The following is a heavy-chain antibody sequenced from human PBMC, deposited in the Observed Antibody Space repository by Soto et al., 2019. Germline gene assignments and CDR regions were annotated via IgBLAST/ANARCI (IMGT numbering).Heavy chain of an antibody. Sequence: GASVEVSCKASGGTFSSYTSRWVRQAPGQGLEWMGWINPNSGGTNYAQKFQGWVTMTRDTSISTAYMELSRLRSDDTAVYYCARARREKQLGNQLDYWGQGTLVTVSS. V-gene: IGHV1-2*04. CDR1: GGTFSSYT. D-gene: IGHD6-6*01. CDR3: ARARREKQLGNQLDY. J-gene: IGHJ4*02. CDR2: INPNSGGT.